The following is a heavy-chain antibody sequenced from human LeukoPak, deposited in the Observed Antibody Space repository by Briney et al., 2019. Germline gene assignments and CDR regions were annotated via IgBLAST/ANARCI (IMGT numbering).Heavy chain of an antibody. Sequence: SETLSLTCAVYGGSFSGYYWSWIRQPPGKGLEWIGEINHSGSTNYNPSLKSRVTISVDTSKNQFSLKLSSVTAADTAVYYCARAYIVVVPDHYYYYGMDVWGQGTTVAVSS. CDR3: ARAYIVVVPDHYYYYGMDV. V-gene: IGHV4-34*01. D-gene: IGHD2-2*01. CDR2: INHSGST. CDR1: GGSFSGYY. J-gene: IGHJ6*02.